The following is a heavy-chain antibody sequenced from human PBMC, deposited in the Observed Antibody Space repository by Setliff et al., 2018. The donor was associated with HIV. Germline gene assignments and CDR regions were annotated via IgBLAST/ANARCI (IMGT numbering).Heavy chain of an antibody. J-gene: IGHJ6*02. Sequence: SETLSLTCTVSGGSISSGDYYWSWIRQHPRKGLEWIGYIYYTGGTYYNPSLKSRVTISVDTSKNQFSLKLSSVTAADTAVYYCARGMGVAAVTEGNYYYGMDVWGQGTTVTVSS. CDR3: ARGMGVAAVTEGNYYYGMDV. CDR2: IYYTGGT. D-gene: IGHD6-13*01. CDR1: GGSISSGDYY. V-gene: IGHV4-31*03.